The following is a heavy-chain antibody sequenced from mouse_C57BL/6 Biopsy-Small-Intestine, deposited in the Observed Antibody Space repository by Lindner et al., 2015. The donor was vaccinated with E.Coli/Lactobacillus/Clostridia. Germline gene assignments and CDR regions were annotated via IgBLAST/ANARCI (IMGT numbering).Heavy chain of an antibody. CDR1: GYAFTDYN. Sequence: VQLQESGPELVKPGASVKISCKASGYAFTDYNMNWVKQSPEKSLEWIGEINPSTGGATYNQKFGAKVTLTIDKSSSTAYMQLSSLTSEDSAVYFCARNYYGSSLYAMDYWGQGTSVTVSS. CDR3: ARNYYGSSLYAMDY. D-gene: IGHD1-1*01. J-gene: IGHJ4*01. CDR2: INPSTGGA. V-gene: IGHV1-42*01.